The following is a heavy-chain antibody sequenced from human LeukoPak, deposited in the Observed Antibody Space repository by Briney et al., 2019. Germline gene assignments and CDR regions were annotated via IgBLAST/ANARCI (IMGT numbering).Heavy chain of an antibody. D-gene: IGHD3-3*01. CDR2: IKQDGSEK. CDR3: ARAPPQPYYDLWSGPPGHSDY. Sequence: GGSLRLSCAASGFTFSSYWMSWVRQAPGKGLEWVANIKQDGSEKYYVDSVKGRFTISRDNAKNSLYLQMNSLRAGDTAVYYCARAPPQPYYDLWSGPPGHSDYWGQGTLVTASS. V-gene: IGHV3-7*01. CDR1: GFTFSSYW. J-gene: IGHJ4*02.